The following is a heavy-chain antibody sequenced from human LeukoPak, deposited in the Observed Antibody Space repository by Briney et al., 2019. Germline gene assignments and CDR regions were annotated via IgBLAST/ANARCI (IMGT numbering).Heavy chain of an antibody. V-gene: IGHV3-20*04. CDR1: GFTFEDYG. CDR2: INFNGGSR. Sequence: GGSLRLSCAASGFTFEDYGMTWVRQAPGKGLEWVSGINFNGGSRGYAESVKGRFTISRDNAKNSLYLQMNNLRAEDTALYYCARAGYTSGWYSNFYYGLDVWGQGTTVTVSS. CDR3: ARAGYTSGWYSNFYYGLDV. D-gene: IGHD6-19*01. J-gene: IGHJ6*02.